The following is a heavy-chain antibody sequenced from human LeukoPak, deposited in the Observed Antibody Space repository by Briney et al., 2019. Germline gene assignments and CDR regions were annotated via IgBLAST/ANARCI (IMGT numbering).Heavy chain of an antibody. J-gene: IGHJ4*02. Sequence: SETLSLTCAVSGYSISSGYYWGWIRQPHGKGLERIGSIYHSGSTYYNPSLKGRVTISVDTSKNQFSLKLSSVTAADTAVYYCVSGEWFNFDYWGQGTLVTVSS. V-gene: IGHV4-38-2*01. CDR3: VSGEWFNFDY. CDR1: GYSISSGYY. D-gene: IGHD3-3*01. CDR2: IYHSGST.